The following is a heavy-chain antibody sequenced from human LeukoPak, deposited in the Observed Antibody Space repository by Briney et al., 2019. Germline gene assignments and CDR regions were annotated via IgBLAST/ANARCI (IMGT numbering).Heavy chain of an antibody. V-gene: IGHV3-48*01. Sequence: GGSLRLSCAASGFTFSNYGINWVRQAPGKGLEWLSHITGSGDMTHYANSVKGRFTISRDNAKSSLFLQMNSLSAEDTAVYYCARENVVGTGGFDYWGQGTLVTVSS. CDR3: ARENVVGTGGFDY. CDR1: GFTFSNYG. CDR2: ITGSGDMT. J-gene: IGHJ4*02. D-gene: IGHD2-21*01.